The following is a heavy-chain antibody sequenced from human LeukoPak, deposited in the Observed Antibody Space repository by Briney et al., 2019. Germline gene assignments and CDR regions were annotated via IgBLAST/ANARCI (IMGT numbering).Heavy chain of an antibody. CDR1: GFTFSSYC. CDR2: IKQDGREK. D-gene: IGHD6-19*01. J-gene: IGHJ4*02. V-gene: IGHV3-7*03. Sequence: PGGSLRLSCAASGFTFSSYCMSCVRQAPGKGLEYVANIKQDGREKYYMDSVKGRFTISRDNAKNSLYLQMNSVRAEDTALYYCAGGDSSGWYFAYWGQGILVTVSS. CDR3: AGGDSSGWYFAY.